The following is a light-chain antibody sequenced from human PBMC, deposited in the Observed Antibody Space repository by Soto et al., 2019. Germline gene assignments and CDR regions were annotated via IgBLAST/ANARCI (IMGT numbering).Light chain of an antibody. V-gene: IGLV2-23*01. CDR3: SSFARGTTLV. J-gene: IGLJ3*02. CDR2: ESG. CDR1: SSDVGSYNL. Sequence: QSALTQPASVSGSPGQSITISCTGSSSDVGSYNLVSWYQQHPGKAPKLMVYESGKRPSGVSDRFFGSKSGNTASLTISGLQAEDEDDYYCSSFARGTTLVFGGGTKVTVL.